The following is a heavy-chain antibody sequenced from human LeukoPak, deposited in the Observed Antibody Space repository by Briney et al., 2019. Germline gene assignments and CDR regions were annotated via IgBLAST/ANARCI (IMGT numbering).Heavy chain of an antibody. CDR3: ARGGGSSWYNFDY. V-gene: IGHV3-21*01. J-gene: IGHJ4*02. CDR2: ITSSSSNI. CDR1: GFTFSSYS. Sequence: PGGSLRLSCAASGFTFSSYSMNWVRQAPGKGLEWVSSITSSSSNIYYADSVKGRFTISRDNAKNSLYLQMNSLGAEDTAVYYCARGGGSSWYNFDYWGQGTLVTVSS. D-gene: IGHD6-13*01.